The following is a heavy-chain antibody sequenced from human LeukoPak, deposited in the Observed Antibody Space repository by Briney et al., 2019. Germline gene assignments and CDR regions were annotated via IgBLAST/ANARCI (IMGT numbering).Heavy chain of an antibody. Sequence: GGSLRLSCAASGFTFSNAWMSWVRQAPGKGLEWVANIKQDGSEKYYVDSVKGRFTISRDNAKNSLYLQMNSLRAEDTAVFYCAREFYGVDYWGQGTLVTVSS. CDR1: GFTFSNAW. V-gene: IGHV3-7*01. D-gene: IGHD4/OR15-4a*01. J-gene: IGHJ4*02. CDR3: AREFYGVDY. CDR2: IKQDGSEK.